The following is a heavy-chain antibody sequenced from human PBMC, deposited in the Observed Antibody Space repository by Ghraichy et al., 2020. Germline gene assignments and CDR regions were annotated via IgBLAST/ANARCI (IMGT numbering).Heavy chain of an antibody. Sequence: ASVKVSCKTSGYRFTAYYIHWVRQAPGQGLEWMGWINPSTGDTNYAEKFRDGVTMTRDTSISTAYMDLTSLQSDDAAVFYCARAGGGYGYYYHGMDVWGQGTSVSVSS. V-gene: IGHV1-2*02. CDR2: INPSTGDT. CDR1: GYRFTAYY. CDR3: ARAGGGYGYYYHGMDV. J-gene: IGHJ6*02. D-gene: IGHD6-25*01.